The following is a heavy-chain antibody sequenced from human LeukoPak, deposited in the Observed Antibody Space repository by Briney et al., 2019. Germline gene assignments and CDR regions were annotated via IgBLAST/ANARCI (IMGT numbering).Heavy chain of an antibody. J-gene: IGHJ4*02. CDR2: ISYDGSNE. CDR1: GFIFNNYG. CDR3: AKEDVSGWYGVDY. D-gene: IGHD6-19*01. Sequence: GGSLRLSCAASGFIFNNYGMHWVRQAPGKGLEWVAVISYDGSNEYYADSVKGRFTISRDNSKNTLYLQMNSLRADDTAVYYCAKEDVSGWYGVDYWGRGTLVTVSS. V-gene: IGHV3-30*18.